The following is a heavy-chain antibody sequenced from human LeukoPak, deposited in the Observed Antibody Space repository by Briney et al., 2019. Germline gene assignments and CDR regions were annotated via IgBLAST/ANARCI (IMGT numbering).Heavy chain of an antibody. D-gene: IGHD5-24*01. Sequence: GGSLRLSCAASGFTFSSYEMTWVRQAPGKGLEWVSNISSSDTTIHYADSVKGRFTISRDNARNSLYLQMNSLRAEDTAVYYCTRSRRDNYYYYYGMDVWGQGTTVTVSS. V-gene: IGHV3-48*03. J-gene: IGHJ6*02. CDR2: ISSSDTTI. CDR1: GFTFSSYE. CDR3: TRSRRDNYYYYYGMDV.